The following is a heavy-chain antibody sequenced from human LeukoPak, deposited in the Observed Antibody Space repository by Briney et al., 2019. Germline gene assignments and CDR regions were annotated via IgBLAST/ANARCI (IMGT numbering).Heavy chain of an antibody. V-gene: IGHV3-30*18. CDR1: GFTFSSYG. Sequence: GRSLRLSCAASGFTFSSYGMHWVRQAPGKGLEWVAVISCDGSNKYYADSVKGRFTISRDNSKNTLYLQMNSLRAEDTAVYYCAKGSSIVATILGYWGQGTLVTVSS. CDR3: AKGSSIVATILGY. D-gene: IGHD5-12*01. CDR2: ISCDGSNK. J-gene: IGHJ4*02.